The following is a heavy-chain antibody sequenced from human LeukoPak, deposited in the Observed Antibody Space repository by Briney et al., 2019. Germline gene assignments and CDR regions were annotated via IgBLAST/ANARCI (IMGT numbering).Heavy chain of an antibody. CDR1: GFTLSCYG. V-gene: IGHV3-23*01. J-gene: IGHJ4*02. D-gene: IGHD3-10*01. CDR3: EVVRGVRRVDY. CDR2: NSGSGGST. Sequence: GSLRLSCAASGFTLSCYGMSWVRQAPGKGLEWVSANSGSGGSTYYADPVKGRFTIPRDNSNNTLYLPMDSLRAGDQALHFFEVVRGVRRVDYWGQGTMVTVSS.